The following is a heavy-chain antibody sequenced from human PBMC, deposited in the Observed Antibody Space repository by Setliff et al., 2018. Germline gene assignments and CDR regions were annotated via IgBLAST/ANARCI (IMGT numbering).Heavy chain of an antibody. J-gene: IGHJ4*02. D-gene: IGHD3-16*01. Sequence: GGSLRLSCAASGFTFTSYAMNWVRQAPGKGLEWVSAISGSGGSTDYADSVKGRFTISRDNSKNTLYLQMNGLRAEDTAIYYCAGDPPGPHLVYTYWVQGALVTVSS. V-gene: IGHV3-23*01. CDR2: ISGSGGST. CDR3: AGDPPGPHLVYTY. CDR1: GFTFTSYA.